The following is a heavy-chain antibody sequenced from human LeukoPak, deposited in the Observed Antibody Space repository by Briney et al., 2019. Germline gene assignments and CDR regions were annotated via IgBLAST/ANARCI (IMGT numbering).Heavy chain of an antibody. D-gene: IGHD7-27*01. Sequence: PGGSLRLSCEASGFTFGTYGMTWLRQAPGKGLEWVSDITGSSTWTYYADSVRGRFTLSRDNSKNTLYLQMNNLTADDTSIYYCARELVSLGTGYFDLWGRGTLVTVSS. CDR2: ITGSSTWT. CDR1: GFTFGTYG. CDR3: ARELVSLGTGYFDL. J-gene: IGHJ2*01. V-gene: IGHV3-23*01.